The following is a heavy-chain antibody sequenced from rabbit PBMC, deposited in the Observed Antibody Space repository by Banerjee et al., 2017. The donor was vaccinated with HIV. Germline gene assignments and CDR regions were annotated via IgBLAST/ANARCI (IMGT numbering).Heavy chain of an antibody. CDR2: IDTTTGST. D-gene: IGHD7-1*01. J-gene: IGHJ4*01. V-gene: IGHV1S40*01. CDR3: ARSVIDGGYGAAFNL. Sequence: QSLEESGGDLVKPGASLTLTCTASGFSISGSYNMCWVRQAPGKGLEWIACIDTTTGSTYYASWAKGRFTISKTSSTTVTLQMTSLTAADTATYFCARSVIDGGYGAAFNLWGPGTLVTVS. CDR1: GFSISGSYN.